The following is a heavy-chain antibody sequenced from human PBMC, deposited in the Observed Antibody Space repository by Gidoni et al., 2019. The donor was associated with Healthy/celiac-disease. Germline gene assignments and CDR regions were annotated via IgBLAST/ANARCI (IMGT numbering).Heavy chain of an antibody. CDR1: RFTFSSYA. Sequence: QVQLVESGRGVVQTGGSLGLSCADSRFTFSSYAMHLVRQAPGQGLEWLAVISDDGSNSSYADSVKGRFTISRDNSKNTLYLKMISLRAEDTAVYYCARDLCGSYWGGDYWGQGTLVTVSS. D-gene: IGHD1-26*01. CDR3: ARDLCGSYWGGDY. J-gene: IGHJ4*02. CDR2: ISDDGSNS. V-gene: IGHV3-30-3*01.